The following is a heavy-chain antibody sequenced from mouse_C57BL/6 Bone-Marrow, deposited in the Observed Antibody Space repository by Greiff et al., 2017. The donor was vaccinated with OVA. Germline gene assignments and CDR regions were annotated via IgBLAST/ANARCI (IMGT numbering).Heavy chain of an antibody. CDR2: IYPRSGNT. CDR3: AITTVVVYYFDY. Sequence: VKLMESGAELARPGASVKLSCKASGYTFTSYGISWVKQRTGQGLEWIGEIYPRSGNTYYNEKFKGKATLTADKSSSTAYMELRSLTSEDSAVYFCAITTVVVYYFDYWGQGTTLTVSS. V-gene: IGHV1-81*01. CDR1: GYTFTSYG. J-gene: IGHJ2*01. D-gene: IGHD1-1*01.